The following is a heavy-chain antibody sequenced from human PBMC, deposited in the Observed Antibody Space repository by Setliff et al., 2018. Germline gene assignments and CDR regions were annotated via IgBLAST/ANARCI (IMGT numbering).Heavy chain of an antibody. CDR2: IYYSGST. CDR1: GGSISSSSYY. Sequence: ETLSLTCTVSGGSISSSSYYWGWIRQPPGKGLEWIGSIYYSGSTYYNASLKGRVTISGDTSKNQFSLKLTAVTAADTAIYYCARHRAVAGAYYFDFWGQGTLVTVSS. D-gene: IGHD6-19*01. J-gene: IGHJ4*02. V-gene: IGHV4-39*01. CDR3: ARHRAVAGAYYFDF.